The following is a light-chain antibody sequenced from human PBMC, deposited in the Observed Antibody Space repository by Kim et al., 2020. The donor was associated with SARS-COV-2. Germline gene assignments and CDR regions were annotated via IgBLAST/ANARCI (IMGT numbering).Light chain of an antibody. CDR2: GAS. Sequence: EIVLTQSPGTLSLSPGERATLSCRASQSVSSIYLAWYQQKPGQAPRLLIYGASSRATGIPDRFSGSGSGTDFTLTISRLEPEDFAVYSCQQYGSSPYTFGQGTKLEI. CDR3: QQYGSSPYT. CDR1: QSVSSIY. V-gene: IGKV3-20*01. J-gene: IGKJ2*01.